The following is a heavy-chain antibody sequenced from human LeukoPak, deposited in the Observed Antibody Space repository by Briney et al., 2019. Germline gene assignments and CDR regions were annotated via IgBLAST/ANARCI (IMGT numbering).Heavy chain of an antibody. CDR1: GFTFSSYA. CDR2: IRYDGSNK. J-gene: IGHJ4*02. CDR3: AKDRGSGSYYNWPDY. D-gene: IGHD3-10*01. V-gene: IGHV3-30*02. Sequence: GGSLRLSCAASGFTFSSYAMSWVRQAPGKGLEWVAFIRYDGSNKYYADSVKGRFTISRDNSKNTLYLQMNSLRAEDTAVYYCAKDRGSGSYYNWPDYWGQGTLVTVSS.